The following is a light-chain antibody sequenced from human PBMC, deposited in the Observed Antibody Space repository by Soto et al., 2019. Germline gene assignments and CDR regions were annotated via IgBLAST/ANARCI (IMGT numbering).Light chain of an antibody. J-gene: IGKJ4*01. V-gene: IGKV3-20*01. CDR3: QQFSSYPLT. Sequence: EIVMTQSPGTLSLSPGERATLSCRASQTVRNNYLAWYQQKPGQAPWLLIYDASSRATGIPDRFSGGGSGTDFTLTISRLEPEDFVVYYCQQFSSYPLTFGGGTKVDI. CDR2: DAS. CDR1: QTVRNNY.